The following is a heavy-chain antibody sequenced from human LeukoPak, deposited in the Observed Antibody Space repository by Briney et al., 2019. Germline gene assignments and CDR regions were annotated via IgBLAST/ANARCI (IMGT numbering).Heavy chain of an antibody. CDR2: INSDGSST. CDR1: GFTFSSYW. D-gene: IGHD2-15*01. Sequence: GGSLRLSCAASGFTFSSYWMHWVRQAPGKGLVWVSRINSDGSSTSYADSVKGRFTISRDNAKNTLYLQMNSLRAEDTAVYYCARVPKDIVVAVAAYFDYWGQGTLVTVSS. J-gene: IGHJ4*02. CDR3: ARVPKDIVVAVAAYFDY. V-gene: IGHV3-74*01.